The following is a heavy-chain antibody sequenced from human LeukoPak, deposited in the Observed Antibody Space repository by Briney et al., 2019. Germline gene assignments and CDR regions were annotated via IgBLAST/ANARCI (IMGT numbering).Heavy chain of an antibody. CDR3: AGDIGGGAHAFDI. Sequence: ASVKVSCKASGYTFTSYYMHWVRQAPGQGLEWMGIINPSGGSTSYAQKFQGRVTMTRDMSTSTVYMELSSLRSEDTAVYYCAGDIGGGAHAFDIWGQGTMVTVSS. J-gene: IGHJ3*02. V-gene: IGHV1-46*01. D-gene: IGHD2-15*01. CDR1: GYTFTSYY. CDR2: INPSGGST.